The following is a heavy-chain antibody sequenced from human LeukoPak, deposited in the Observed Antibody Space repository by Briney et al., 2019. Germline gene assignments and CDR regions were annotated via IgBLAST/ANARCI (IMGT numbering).Heavy chain of an antibody. J-gene: IGHJ4*02. V-gene: IGHV4-59*12. CDR3: ARGDIVVVVFSY. D-gene: IGHD2-15*01. CDR2: IYYSGST. CDR1: GGSISSYY. Sequence: AETLSLTCTVSGGSISSYYWSWIRQPPGKGLEWIGYIYYSGSTNYNPSLKSRVTISVDTSKNQFSLKLSSVTAADTAVYYCARGDIVVVVFSYWGQGTLVTVSS.